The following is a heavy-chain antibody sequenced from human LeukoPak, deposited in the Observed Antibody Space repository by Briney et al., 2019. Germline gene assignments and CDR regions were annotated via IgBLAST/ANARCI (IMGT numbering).Heavy chain of an antibody. D-gene: IGHD3-3*01. V-gene: IGHV3-21*01. J-gene: IGHJ4*02. CDR2: ISSSSSYI. Sequence: GGSLRLSCAASGFTFSSYSMNWVRQAPGKGLEWVSSISSSSSYIYYADSVKGRFTIPRDNAKNSLYLQMNSLRAEDTAVYYCARDDGGVPSDYWGQGTLVTVSS. CDR3: ARDDGGVPSDY. CDR1: GFTFSSYS.